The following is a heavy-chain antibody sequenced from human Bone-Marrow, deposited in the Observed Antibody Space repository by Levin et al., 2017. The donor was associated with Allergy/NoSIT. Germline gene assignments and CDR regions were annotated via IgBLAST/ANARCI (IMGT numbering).Heavy chain of an antibody. Sequence: GGSLRLSCVASGFTFSIYDFHWVRQSTGKSLEWVSTIGSAGDTFYPDALKGRFFISRDDAKNSLYLQMNSLRAGDTAVYYCARGGVGSGSEYPLYGMDVWGQGTTVTVSS. D-gene: IGHD3-10*01. CDR2: IGSAGDT. V-gene: IGHV3-13*01. CDR3: ARGGVGSGSEYPLYGMDV. J-gene: IGHJ6*02. CDR1: GFTFSIYD.